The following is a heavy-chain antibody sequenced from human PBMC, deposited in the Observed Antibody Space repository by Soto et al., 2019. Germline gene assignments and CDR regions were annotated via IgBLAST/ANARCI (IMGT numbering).Heavy chain of an antibody. J-gene: IGHJ6*02. CDR1: GFTFSDFD. D-gene: IGHD1-26*01. V-gene: IGHV3-21*01. Sequence: EVQLVESGEGLVEPGGSLRLSCAVSGFTFSDFDMSWVRQAPGKGLEWVSSITSNSVYVYYAGSLKGRFTISRDNAKSSLYLPMNSLRADDTAMYYCARDLSGGNYYYHGLDVWGQGTTVTVSS. CDR3: ARDLSGGNYYYHGLDV. CDR2: ITSNSVYV.